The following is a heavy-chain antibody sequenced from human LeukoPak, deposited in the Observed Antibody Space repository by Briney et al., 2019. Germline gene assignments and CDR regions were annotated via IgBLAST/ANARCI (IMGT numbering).Heavy chain of an antibody. CDR2: ISGSGGST. V-gene: IGHV3-23*01. CDR1: GFTFSSYA. J-gene: IGHJ4*02. D-gene: IGHD3-22*01. Sequence: GGSLKLSCAASGFTFSSYAMSWVRQAPGKGLEWVSAISGSGGSTYYADSVKGRFTISRDNSKNTLYLQMNSLRAEDTAVYYCAKAPPDYYDSSGPFDYWGQGTLVTVSS. CDR3: AKAPPDYYDSSGPFDY.